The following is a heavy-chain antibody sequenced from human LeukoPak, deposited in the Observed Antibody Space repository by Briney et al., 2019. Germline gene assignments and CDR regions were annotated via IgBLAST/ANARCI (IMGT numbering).Heavy chain of an antibody. CDR1: GFTVSSNY. V-gene: IGHV3-53*01. CDR3: AKRRWFGEFYFDY. CDR2: IYSGGST. Sequence: SGGSLRLSCAASGFTVSSNYMSWVRQAPGKGLEWVSVIYSGGSTYYADSVKGRFTISRDNSKNTLYLQMNSLRAEDTAVYYCAKRRWFGEFYFDYWGQGTLVTVSS. J-gene: IGHJ4*02. D-gene: IGHD3-10*01.